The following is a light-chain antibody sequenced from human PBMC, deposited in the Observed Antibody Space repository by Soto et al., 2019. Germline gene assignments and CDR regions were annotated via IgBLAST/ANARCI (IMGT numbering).Light chain of an antibody. CDR1: SSDVGGYNY. Sequence: QSALTHPDSVSGSPGQSITISCTGSSSDVGGYNYVSWYQQHPGKAPKLMIFEVSNRPSGVSNRFSGSKSGNTASLTISGLQAEDEAYYYCSSYTSSSTVVFGGGTKVTVL. CDR2: EVS. V-gene: IGLV2-14*01. CDR3: SSYTSSSTVV. J-gene: IGLJ2*01.